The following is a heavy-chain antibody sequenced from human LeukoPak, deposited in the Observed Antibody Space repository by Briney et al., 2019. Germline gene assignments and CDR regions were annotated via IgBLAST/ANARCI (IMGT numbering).Heavy chain of an antibody. CDR2: TYYMSNWYN. J-gene: IGHJ3*02. CDR3: ARADTIRARQFDAFDI. CDR1: GDSISRSSFT. D-gene: IGHD3-3*01. V-gene: IGHV6-1*01. Sequence: SQTLSLTCAISGDSISRSSFTWNWIRQSPSRGLEWLGRTYYMSNWYNDYAVSVKSRLIINPDTSKNQFSLHLNFVTPEDTAVYYCARADTIRARQFDAFDIWGQGTMVTVSS.